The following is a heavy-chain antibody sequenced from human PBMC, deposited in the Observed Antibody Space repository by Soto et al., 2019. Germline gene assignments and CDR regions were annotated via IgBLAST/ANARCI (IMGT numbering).Heavy chain of an antibody. CDR2: ISAYNGNT. J-gene: IGHJ3*02. CDR1: GYTFTSYG. Sequence: QVQLVQSGAEVKKPGASVKVSCKASGYTFTSYGITWVRQAPGQGLEWMGWISAYNGNTNYAQKLQGRVTMTTDTSTSTADMELRSRRSDVTAVYDCGRGVGYSSTWEIWGQGTMVTVSS. D-gene: IGHD2-2*01. CDR3: GRGVGYSSTWEI. V-gene: IGHV1-18*01.